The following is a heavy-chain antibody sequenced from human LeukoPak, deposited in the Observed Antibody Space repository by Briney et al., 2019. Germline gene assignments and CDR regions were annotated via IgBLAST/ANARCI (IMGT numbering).Heavy chain of an antibody. J-gene: IGHJ4*02. D-gene: IGHD3-3*01. V-gene: IGHV3-9*01. CDR2: ISWNSGSI. CDR1: GFTFDDYA. Sequence: GGSLRLSCAASGFTFDDYAMHWVRQAPGKGLEWVSGISWNSGSIGYADSVKGRFTIPRDNAKNSLYLQMNSLRAEDTALYYCAKDIRVTIFGIDYWGQGTLVTVSS. CDR3: AKDIRVTIFGIDY.